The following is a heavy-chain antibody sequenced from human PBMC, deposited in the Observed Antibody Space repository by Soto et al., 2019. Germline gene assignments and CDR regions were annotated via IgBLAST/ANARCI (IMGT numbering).Heavy chain of an antibody. CDR2: ISSSSSYI. CDR1: GFTFSSYS. D-gene: IGHD5-18*01. V-gene: IGHV3-21*01. CDR3: AREIGDTDWYFDL. Sequence: EVQLVESGGGLVKPGGSLRLSCAASGFTFSSYSMNWVRQAPGKGLEWVSSISSSSSYIYYADSVKGRFTISRDNAKNSLYLQMNSLRAEDTAVYYCAREIGDTDWYFDLWGRGTLVTVSS. J-gene: IGHJ2*01.